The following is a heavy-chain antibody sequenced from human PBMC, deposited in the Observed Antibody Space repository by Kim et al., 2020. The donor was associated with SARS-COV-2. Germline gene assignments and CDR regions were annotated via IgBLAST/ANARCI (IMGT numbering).Heavy chain of an antibody. J-gene: IGHJ4*02. Sequence: GGSLRLSCAASGFTFSSYSMNWVRQAPGKGLEWVASISSSSSYIYYADSVKGRFTISRDNAKHSLYLQMNSLRAEDTAVYYCASSIAAAGTYYWGQGTLVTVSS. CDR2: ISSSSSYI. V-gene: IGHV3-21*01. D-gene: IGHD6-13*01. CDR1: GFTFSSYS. CDR3: ASSIAAAGTYY.